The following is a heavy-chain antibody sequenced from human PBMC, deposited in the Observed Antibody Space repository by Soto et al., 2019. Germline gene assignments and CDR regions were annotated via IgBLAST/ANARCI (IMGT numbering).Heavy chain of an antibody. CDR1: GFTFSSYE. CDR3: ARESSSGYYYPDAFDI. CDR2: ISSSGSTI. Sequence: QPGGSLRLSCAASGFTFSSYEMNWVRQAPGKGLEWVSYISSSGSTIYYADSVKGRFTISRDNAKNSLYLQMNSLRAEDTAVYYCARESSSGYYYPDAFDIWGQGTMVTVSS. D-gene: IGHD3-22*01. V-gene: IGHV3-48*03. J-gene: IGHJ3*02.